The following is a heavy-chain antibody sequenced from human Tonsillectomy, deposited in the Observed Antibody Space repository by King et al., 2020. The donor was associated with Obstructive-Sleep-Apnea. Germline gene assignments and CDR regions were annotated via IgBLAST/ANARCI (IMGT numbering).Heavy chain of an antibody. J-gene: IGHJ4*02. CDR1: GFTFSDYY. CDR3: ARASLYCSTISCYDLDY. V-gene: IGHV3-72*01. CDR2: TRNKANSYTT. D-gene: IGHD2-2*01. Sequence: VQLVQSGGGLVQPGGSLRLSCAASGFTFSDYYMDWVRQAPGKGLEWVGRTRNKANSYTTEYAASVKGRFTISRDDSKNSLYLQMNSLKTEDTAVYYCARASLYCSTISCYDLDYWDQGTLVTVSS.